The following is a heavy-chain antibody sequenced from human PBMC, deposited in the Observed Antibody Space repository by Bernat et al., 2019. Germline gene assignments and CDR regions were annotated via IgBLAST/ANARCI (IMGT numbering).Heavy chain of an antibody. V-gene: IGHV3-74*01. J-gene: IGHJ4*02. CDR2: ISGDGSKT. Sequence: LVESGGGLVQPGGSLRLSCTASGFTLSSSWMHWIRQPPGKGPVWASRISGDGSKTSYADSVKGRFTISRDNSKNTLYLQMNSLRAEDTAVYYCAKDRNYYFDYWGQGTLVTVSS. D-gene: IGHD4-11*01. CDR3: AKDRNYYFDY. CDR1: GFTLSSSW.